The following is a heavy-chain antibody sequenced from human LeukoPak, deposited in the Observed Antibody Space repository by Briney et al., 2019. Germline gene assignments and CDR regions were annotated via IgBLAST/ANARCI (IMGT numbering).Heavy chain of an antibody. Sequence: GGSLRLSCATSGLTFDDYAMHWVRQAPGKGLEWVSLISGDGGSTYYADSVKGRFTVSRDNAKSSLYLQMNSLRAEDTAVYYCATYRAISSLEYGMDVWGQGTTVTVYS. CDR2: ISGDGGST. CDR1: GLTFDDYA. CDR3: ATYRAISSLEYGMDV. D-gene: IGHD3-3*01. V-gene: IGHV3-43*02. J-gene: IGHJ6*02.